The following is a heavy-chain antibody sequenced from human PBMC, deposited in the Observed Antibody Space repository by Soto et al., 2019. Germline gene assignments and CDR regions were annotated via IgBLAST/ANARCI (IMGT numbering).Heavy chain of an antibody. Sequence: SVKVSCTASGGPFSSYAISWVRQAPGPGLEWMGGIIPIFGTANYAQKFQGRVTITADESTSTAYMELSSLRSEDTAVYYCAREDYCGSGSYYKASFDYWGQGTLVTVSS. CDR2: IIPIFGTA. V-gene: IGHV1-69*13. CDR1: GGPFSSYA. J-gene: IGHJ4*02. D-gene: IGHD3-10*01. CDR3: AREDYCGSGSYYKASFDY.